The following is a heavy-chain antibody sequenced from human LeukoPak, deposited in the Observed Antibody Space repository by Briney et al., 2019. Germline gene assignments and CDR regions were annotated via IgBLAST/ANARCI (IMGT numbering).Heavy chain of an antibody. D-gene: IGHD4-17*01. J-gene: IGHJ4*02. Sequence: GGSLRLSCAASGFTFSSYGMSWVRQAPGKGLEWVSAISGSGGSTYYADSVKGRFTISRDNAKNSLYLQMDSLRAEDTAVYYCARASSRDYGDYDYWGQGTLVTVSS. CDR3: ARASSRDYGDYDY. CDR2: ISGSGGST. V-gene: IGHV3-23*01. CDR1: GFTFSSYG.